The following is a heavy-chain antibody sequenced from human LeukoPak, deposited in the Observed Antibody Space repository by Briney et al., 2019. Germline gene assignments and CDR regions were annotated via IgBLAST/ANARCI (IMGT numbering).Heavy chain of an antibody. J-gene: IGHJ4*02. CDR2: ISGGGRSH. Sequence: GGSLRLSCAASGFTFSTYAMNWVRPAPRKGLESVSAISGGGRSHFHADSVKGRFTISRDNSKNTLYLQMNSLRADDTAVYYCAREVPGTHPFDSWGQGTLVTVSS. CDR1: GFTFSTYA. CDR3: AREVPGTHPFDS. V-gene: IGHV3-23*01. D-gene: IGHD6-19*01.